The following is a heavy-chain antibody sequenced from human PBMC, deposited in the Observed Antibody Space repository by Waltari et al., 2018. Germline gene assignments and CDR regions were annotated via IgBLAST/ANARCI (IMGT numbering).Heavy chain of an antibody. CDR1: GFTFSSYA. CDR3: ARDSKKRITMIVVVITGAFDI. V-gene: IGHV3-30*01. D-gene: IGHD3-22*01. J-gene: IGHJ3*02. CDR2: ISYDGSNK. Sequence: QVQLVESGGGVVQPGRSLRLSCAASGFTFSSYAMHWVRQAPGKGLEWVAVISYDGSNKYHADSVKGRFTISRDNSKNTLYLQMNSLRAEDTAVYYCARDSKKRITMIVVVITGAFDIWGQGTMVTVSS.